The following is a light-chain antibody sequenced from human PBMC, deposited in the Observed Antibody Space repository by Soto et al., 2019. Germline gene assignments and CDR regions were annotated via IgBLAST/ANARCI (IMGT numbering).Light chain of an antibody. V-gene: IGKV1-5*01. CDR2: DAS. CDR3: QQYNRYWT. J-gene: IGKJ1*01. Sequence: DIQMTQSPSTLSAFVGDRVTITCRASQSISWWLAWYQQKPGQAPKLLIYDASALESGVPSRFSGSGSGTEFTLTISNLQPDDFASYYCQQYNRYWTFGQGTKVDIK. CDR1: QSISWW.